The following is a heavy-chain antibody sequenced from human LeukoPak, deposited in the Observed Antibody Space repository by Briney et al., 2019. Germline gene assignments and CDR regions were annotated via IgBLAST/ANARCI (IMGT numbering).Heavy chain of an antibody. D-gene: IGHD3-22*01. CDR2: ISTSGSGI. V-gene: IGHV3-48*03. J-gene: IGHJ4*02. CDR1: GLIFSRYE. CDR3: ARRGFYDTSGYLFDY. Sequence: GGSLRLSCVASGLIFSRYEMNWVRQAAGKGLEWVSYISTSGSGIYYADSVKGRFTISRDNAKNSLYLQMNSLRAEDTAVYYCARRGFYDTSGYLFDYWGQGTLVTVSS.